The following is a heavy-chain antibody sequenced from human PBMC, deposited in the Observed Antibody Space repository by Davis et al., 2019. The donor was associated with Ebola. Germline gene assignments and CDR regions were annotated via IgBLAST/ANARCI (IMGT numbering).Heavy chain of an antibody. CDR1: GGSVSSGSYY. J-gene: IGHJ4*02. CDR2: IYHSGST. D-gene: IGHD4/OR15-4a*01. Sequence: SETLSLTCVVSGGSVSSGSYYWSWIRQPPGKGLEWIGYIYHSGSTNSNPSLKSRVTMSVDTSKNQLSLKLSSVTAADTAVYYCARGLPYGAMNYWGQGTLVTVSS. V-gene: IGHV4-61*01. CDR3: ARGLPYGAMNY.